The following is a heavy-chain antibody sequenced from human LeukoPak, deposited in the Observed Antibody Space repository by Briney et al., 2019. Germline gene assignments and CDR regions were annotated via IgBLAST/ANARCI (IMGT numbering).Heavy chain of an antibody. CDR1: GYSITSGYN. V-gene: IGHV4-38-2*02. Sequence: SETLSLTCTVSGYSITSGYNWGWFRQPPGTGLEWIGSIHHSGTTYYNSSLKSRVTISADTSKNQFSLKLTSVTAADTALYYCARTEMATIWGFDYWGQGTLVTVSS. D-gene: IGHD5-24*01. CDR3: ARTEMATIWGFDY. CDR2: IHHSGTT. J-gene: IGHJ4*02.